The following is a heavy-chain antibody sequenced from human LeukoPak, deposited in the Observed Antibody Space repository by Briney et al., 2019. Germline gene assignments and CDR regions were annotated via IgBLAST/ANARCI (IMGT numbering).Heavy chain of an antibody. V-gene: IGHV3-7*01. Sequence: GGSLRLSCAASGFTFSSYWMSWVRQAPGKGLEWVANIKQDGSEKYYVDSVKGRFTISRENAKNSLYLQMNSLRAEDTAVYYCARAGYCSSTSCYKASAFDIWGQGTMVTVSS. CDR1: GFTFSSYW. D-gene: IGHD2-2*03. J-gene: IGHJ3*02. CDR3: ARAGYCSSTSCYKASAFDI. CDR2: IKQDGSEK.